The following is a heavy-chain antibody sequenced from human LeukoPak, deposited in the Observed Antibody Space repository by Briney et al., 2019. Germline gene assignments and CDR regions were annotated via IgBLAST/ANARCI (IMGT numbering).Heavy chain of an antibody. CDR1: GFTFSSYS. Sequence: PGGSLRLSRAASGFTFSSYSMNWVRQAPGKGLEWVSSISSSSSYIYYADSVKGRFTISRDNAKNSLYLQMNSLRAEDTAVYYCASAFDYDFWSGYDDWGQGTLVTVSS. J-gene: IGHJ4*02. D-gene: IGHD3-3*01. CDR2: ISSSSSYI. CDR3: ASAFDYDFWSGYDD. V-gene: IGHV3-21*01.